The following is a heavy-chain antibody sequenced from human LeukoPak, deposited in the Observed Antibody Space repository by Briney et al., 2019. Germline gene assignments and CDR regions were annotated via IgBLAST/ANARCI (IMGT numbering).Heavy chain of an antibody. D-gene: IGHD1-14*01. CDR3: ARVISRNYYYYYMDV. V-gene: IGHV1-2*02. Sequence: ASVKVSCKASGYTFTGYYMHWVRQAPGQGLEWMGWINPNSGGTNYAQKFQGRVTMTRDTSISTAYMELRRLRSDDTAVYYCARVISRNYYYYYMDVWGKGTTVTVSS. J-gene: IGHJ6*03. CDR1: GYTFTGYY. CDR2: INPNSGGT.